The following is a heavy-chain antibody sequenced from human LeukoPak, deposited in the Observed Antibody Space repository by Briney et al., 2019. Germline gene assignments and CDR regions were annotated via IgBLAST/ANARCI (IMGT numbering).Heavy chain of an antibody. CDR2: IYYSGST. D-gene: IGHD3-3*01. CDR1: GGSISSSY. J-gene: IGHJ5*02. Sequence: PSETLSLTCTVSGGSISSSYWSWVRQPPGKGLEWIGYIYYSGSTNYNPSLKSRVTISVDTSKNQFSLKLSSVTAADTAVYYCARYNYDFWSGYSKWFDPWGQGTLVTVSS. CDR3: ARYNYDFWSGYSKWFDP. V-gene: IGHV4-59*01.